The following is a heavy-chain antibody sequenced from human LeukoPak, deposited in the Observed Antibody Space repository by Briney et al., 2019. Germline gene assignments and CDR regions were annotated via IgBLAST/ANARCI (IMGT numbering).Heavy chain of an antibody. J-gene: IGHJ4*02. CDR2: IVGSGGST. CDR3: SKWGDYDVLTGYYDSDF. D-gene: IGHD3-9*01. V-gene: IGHV3-23*01. Sequence: GASLRPSCAASGFTFSNYAMSWVRRAPGKGLEWVSAIVGSGGSTYYADSVKGRFSISRDNSKNTLFLQMNSLRVEDTALYYCSKWGDYDVLTGYYDSDFWGQGTLVTVSS. CDR1: GFTFSNYA.